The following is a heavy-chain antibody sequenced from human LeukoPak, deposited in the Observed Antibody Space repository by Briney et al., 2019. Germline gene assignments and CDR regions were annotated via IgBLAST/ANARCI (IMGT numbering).Heavy chain of an antibody. CDR2: INHSGST. V-gene: IGHV4-34*01. J-gene: IGHJ4*02. Sequence: GSLRLSCAASGFTFSNAWMSWIRQPPGKGLEWIGEINHSGSTNYNPSLKSRVTISVDTSKNQFSLKLSSVTAADTAVYYCARGNSYGFFAYAYWGQGTLVTVSS. D-gene: IGHD5-18*01. CDR3: ARGNSYGFFAYAY. CDR1: GFTFSNAW.